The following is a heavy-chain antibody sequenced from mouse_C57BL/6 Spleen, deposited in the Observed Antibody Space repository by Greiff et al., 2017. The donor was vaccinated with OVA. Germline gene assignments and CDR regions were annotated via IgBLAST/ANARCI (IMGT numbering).Heavy chain of an antibody. J-gene: IGHJ4*01. V-gene: IGHV2-5*01. CDR1: GFSLTSYG. D-gene: IGHD2-1*01. CDR3: AKKENGNYGGYAMDY. CDR2: IWRGGST. Sequence: VQLQQSGPGLVQPSQSLSITCTVSGFSLTSYGVHWVRQSPGKGLEWLGVIWRGGSTDYNAAFMSRLSITKDNSKSQVFFKMNSLQADDTAIYYCAKKENGNYGGYAMDYWGQGTSVTVSS.